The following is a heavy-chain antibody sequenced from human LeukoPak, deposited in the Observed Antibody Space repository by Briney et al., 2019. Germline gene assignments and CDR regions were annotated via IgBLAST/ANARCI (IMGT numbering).Heavy chain of an antibody. V-gene: IGHV4-59*01. D-gene: IGHD6-19*01. CDR3: ARRGWEGPGYYFDY. J-gene: IGHJ4*02. Sequence: SETLSLTCTVSGGSISSYYWSWIRQPPGKGLEWIGRTYSSGSTNYNPSLKSRVTISLDTSKNQSSLKLSSVTAADTAVYYFARRGWEGPGYYFDYWGQGTLVTVSS. CDR2: TYSSGST. CDR1: GGSISSYY.